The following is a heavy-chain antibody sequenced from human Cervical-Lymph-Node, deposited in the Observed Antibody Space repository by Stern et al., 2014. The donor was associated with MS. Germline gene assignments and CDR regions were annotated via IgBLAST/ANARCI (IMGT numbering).Heavy chain of an antibody. Sequence: EVQLVESGGGLVKPGGSLRLSCAASGFTFSSYAMSWVRQAPGKGLERVSSISVSSGYTYYADSVRGRFTISRDNAENSLFLQMNSLRVEDTALYYCAREQGWFDSWGQGRLVTVSS. V-gene: IGHV3-21*01. CDR2: ISVSSGYT. J-gene: IGHJ5*01. CDR3: AREQGWFDS. CDR1: GFTFSSYA.